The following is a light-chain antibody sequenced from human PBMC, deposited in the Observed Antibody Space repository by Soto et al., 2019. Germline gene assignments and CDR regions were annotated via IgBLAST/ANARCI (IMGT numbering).Light chain of an antibody. CDR1: QGLLYNNTYNY. CDR2: FGS. V-gene: IGKV2-28*01. CDR3: LQAFQRLT. J-gene: IGKJ5*01. Sequence: EIVMTQSPLTLPVTTGEPASISCRSSQGLLYNNTYNYLDWYVQKPGQSPQLLIYFGSNRAPGVPDRFSGSGSGTDFTLNINRLEAEDVGTYYCLQAFQRLTFGQGTRLEIK.